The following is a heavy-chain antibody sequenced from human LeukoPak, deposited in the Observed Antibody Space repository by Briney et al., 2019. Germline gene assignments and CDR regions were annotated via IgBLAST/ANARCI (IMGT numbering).Heavy chain of an antibody. D-gene: IGHD1-26*01. CDR3: ARERGYSGSHRFDP. J-gene: IGHJ5*02. CDR2: INPNSGGT. V-gene: IGHV1-2*02. CDR1: GYTFTGYY. Sequence: ASVKVSCKASGYTFTGYYMHWVRQAPGQGLEWMGWINPNSGGTNYAQKFQSRVTMTRDTSISTAYMELSRLRSDDTAVYYCARERGYSGSHRFDPWGQGTLVTVSS.